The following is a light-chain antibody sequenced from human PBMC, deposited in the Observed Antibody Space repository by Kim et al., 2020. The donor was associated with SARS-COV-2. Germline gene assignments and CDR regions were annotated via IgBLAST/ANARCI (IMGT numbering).Light chain of an antibody. Sequence: QLVLTQSPSASASLGASVQLTCTLSSGHSSYAIAWHQQQPEKGPRFLMKVNRDGSHIKGDGIPDRFSGSTSGAERYLTISSLQSEDEADYYCQTWDTGLRVLGGGTQLTVL. CDR3: QTWDTGLRV. CDR1: SGHSSYA. CDR2: VNRDGSH. J-gene: IGLJ3*02. V-gene: IGLV4-69*01.